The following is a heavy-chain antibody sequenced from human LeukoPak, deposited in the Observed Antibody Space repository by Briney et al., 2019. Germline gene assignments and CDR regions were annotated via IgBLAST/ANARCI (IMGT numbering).Heavy chain of an antibody. Sequence: GASVKVSCKASGYTFTSYDINWVRQATGQGLEWMGWMNPNSGNTGYAQKFQGRVTITRNTSISTAYMELSTLRSEDTAVYYCARARPAYCSGGRCYSPSSFDPWGQGTLVTVSS. CDR1: GYTFTSYD. CDR2: MNPNSGNT. CDR3: ARARPAYCSGGRCYSPSSFDP. V-gene: IGHV1-8*03. J-gene: IGHJ5*02. D-gene: IGHD2-15*01.